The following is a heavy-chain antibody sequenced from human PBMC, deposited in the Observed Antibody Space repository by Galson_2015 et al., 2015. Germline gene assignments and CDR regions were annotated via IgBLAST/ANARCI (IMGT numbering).Heavy chain of an antibody. CDR1: GFSLSTRGVG. CDR2: IYWDDDK. V-gene: IGHV2-5*02. CDR3: AHRGVMVQGAFDY. Sequence: PALVKPTQPLTLTCSFSGFSLSTRGVGVGWIRQPPGKALEWLGLIYWDDDKRHSPSLKTRVTITKDTSKNQVVLIMTNMDPVDTATYYCAHRGVMVQGAFDYWGQGILVTVSS. J-gene: IGHJ4*02. D-gene: IGHD3-10*01.